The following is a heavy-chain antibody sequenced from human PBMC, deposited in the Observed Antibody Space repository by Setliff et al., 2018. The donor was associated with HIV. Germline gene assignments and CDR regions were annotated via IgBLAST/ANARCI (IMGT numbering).Heavy chain of an antibody. D-gene: IGHD3-22*01. CDR1: SGSISGDNW. CDR2: IYHRGST. CDR3: AVRLYYDSTGYYDY. J-gene: IGHJ4*02. V-gene: IGHV4-4*02. Sequence: SETRSLTCTVSSGSISGDNWWSWVRQPPGKGLEWIGEIYHRGSTNYNPSLKRRVTISVDKSKNQFSLKLTSVTAADTAVYYCAVRLYYDSTGYYDYWGQGTLVTVSS.